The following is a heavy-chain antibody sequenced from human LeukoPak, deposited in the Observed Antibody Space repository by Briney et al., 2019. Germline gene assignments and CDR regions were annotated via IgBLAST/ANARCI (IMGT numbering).Heavy chain of an antibody. Sequence: SETLSLTCGVYGGSFSGYYWSWIRQPPGKGLEWIGEINHSGSTNYNPSLKSRVTISVDTSKNQFSLKLSSVTAADTAVYYCARRQYQLLWSRYYYYYMDVWGKGTTVTVSS. V-gene: IGHV4-34*01. D-gene: IGHD2-2*01. CDR1: GGSFSGYY. CDR3: ARRQYQLLWSRYYYYYMDV. CDR2: INHSGST. J-gene: IGHJ6*03.